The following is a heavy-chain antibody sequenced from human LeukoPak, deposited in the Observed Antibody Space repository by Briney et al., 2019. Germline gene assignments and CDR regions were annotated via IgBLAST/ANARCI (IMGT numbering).Heavy chain of an antibody. D-gene: IGHD3-10*01. CDR1: GFSFNKYA. V-gene: IGHV3-23*01. Sequence: GGSLRLSCVGSGFSFNKYAASWVRQAPGKGLELVAGMTGGGATYHADSVKGRFVISRDNSKNTVYLQMNSLRAEDTALYFCAKEKIVGAGRGDFDYGGQEPRVTVPS. J-gene: IGHJ4*02. CDR2: MTGGGAT. CDR3: AKEKIVGAGRGDFDY.